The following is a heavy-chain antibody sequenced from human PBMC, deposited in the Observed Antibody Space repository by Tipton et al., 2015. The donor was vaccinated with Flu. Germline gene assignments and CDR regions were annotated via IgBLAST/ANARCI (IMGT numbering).Heavy chain of an antibody. J-gene: IGHJ6*02. Sequence: LRLSCTVSDYSISSGYYWAWIRQPPGKELEWIGCISHSGRTYYNPSLKSRVTISVDTAKNQFSQRLTSVTAADTAVYYCVKDAATTTTGAIDYYYYSGMDVWGRGTTVTVSS. D-gene: IGHD1-26*01. CDR1: DYSISSGYY. V-gene: IGHV4-38-2*02. CDR3: VKDAATTTTGAIDYYYYSGMDV. CDR2: ISHSGRT.